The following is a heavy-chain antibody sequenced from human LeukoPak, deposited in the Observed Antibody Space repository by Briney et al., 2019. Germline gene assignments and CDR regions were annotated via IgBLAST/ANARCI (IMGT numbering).Heavy chain of an antibody. Sequence: PGGSLRLSCAVSGFTFSDHFLDWVRQAPGKGLEWVSSISSSSSYIYYADSVKGRFTISRDNAKNSLYLQMNSLRAEDTAVYYCARDHMVRDDAFDIWGQGTMVTVSS. J-gene: IGHJ3*02. D-gene: IGHD3-10*01. V-gene: IGHV3-21*01. CDR2: ISSSSSYI. CDR3: ARDHMVRDDAFDI. CDR1: GFTFSDHF.